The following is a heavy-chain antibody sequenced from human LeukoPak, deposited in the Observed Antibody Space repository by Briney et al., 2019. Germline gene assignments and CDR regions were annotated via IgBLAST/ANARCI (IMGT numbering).Heavy chain of an antibody. V-gene: IGHV4-39*01. Sequence: SETLSLTCTVSGGSISSSSYYWGWIRQPPGKGLEWIGSIYYSGSTYYNPSLKSRATISLDPSKNQSSLQLSSVTAADTAVYYCARSLVRGVVIMGGTVDYWGQGTLVTVSS. CDR2: IYYSGST. CDR3: ARSLVRGVVIMGGTVDY. CDR1: GGSISSSSYY. J-gene: IGHJ4*02. D-gene: IGHD3-3*01.